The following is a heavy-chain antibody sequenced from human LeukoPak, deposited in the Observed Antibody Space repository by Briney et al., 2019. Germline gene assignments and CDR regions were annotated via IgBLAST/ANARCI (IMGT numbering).Heavy chain of an antibody. Sequence: GGSLRLSCAASGFTFSSYSMNWVRQAPGKGLEWVSSISSSSSYIYYADSVKGRFTISRDNARDSLYLQMNSLRAEDTAVYYCARDGLAAATLHWCFDLWGRGTLVTVSS. V-gene: IGHV3-21*01. J-gene: IGHJ2*01. CDR1: GFTFSSYS. CDR2: ISSSSSYI. D-gene: IGHD6-25*01. CDR3: ARDGLAAATLHWCFDL.